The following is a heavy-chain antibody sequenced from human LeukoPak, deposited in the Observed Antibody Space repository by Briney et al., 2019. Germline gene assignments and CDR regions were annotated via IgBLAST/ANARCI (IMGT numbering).Heavy chain of an antibody. D-gene: IGHD4-17*01. V-gene: IGHV3-66*01. CDR1: GFTVSSNY. Sequence: GGSLRLSCAASGFTVSSNYINWVRQAPGKGLEWVSLIYGSTSADYADSVKGRFTISRNTSMNTVYLQMNSLRAEDTAVYYCARLNFGDDYWGQGTLVTVSS. J-gene: IGHJ4*02. CDR2: IYGSTSA. CDR3: ARLNFGDDY.